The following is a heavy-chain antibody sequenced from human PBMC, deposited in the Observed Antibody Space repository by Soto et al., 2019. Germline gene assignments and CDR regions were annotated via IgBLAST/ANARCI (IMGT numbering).Heavy chain of an antibody. CDR1: GYTFTSYY. CDR2: INPSGGST. CDR3: ARDPKSFFREIPASPYYYYGMDV. V-gene: IGHV1-46*01. D-gene: IGHD3-3*01. J-gene: IGHJ6*02. Sequence: GASVKVSCKASGYTFTSYYMHWVRQAPGQGLEWMGIINPSGGSTSYAQKFQGRVTMTRDTSTSTVYMELSSLRSEDTAVYYCARDPKSFFREIPASPYYYYGMDVWGQGTTVTVSS.